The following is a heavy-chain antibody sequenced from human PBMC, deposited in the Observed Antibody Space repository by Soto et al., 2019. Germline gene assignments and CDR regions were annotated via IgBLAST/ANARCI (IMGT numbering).Heavy chain of an antibody. CDR1: GFTVSSNY. J-gene: IGHJ4*02. CDR2: IYSGGST. CDR3: ARNPLYCSGGSCYSG. D-gene: IGHD2-15*01. V-gene: IGHV3-53*01. Sequence: GGPLRLSCAASGFTVSSNYMSWVRQAPGKGLEWVSVIYSGGSTYYADSVKGRFTISRDNSKNTLYLQMNSLRAEDTAVYDCARNPLYCSGGSCYSGWVQGTLVTVSS.